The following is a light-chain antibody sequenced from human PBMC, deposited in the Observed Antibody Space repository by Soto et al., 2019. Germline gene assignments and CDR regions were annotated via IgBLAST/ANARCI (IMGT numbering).Light chain of an antibody. CDR3: EQYGTSPRT. V-gene: IGKV3-20*01. Sequence: NVLTQSPGTLSLSPGARATLSCRASQTVSRSFLGWYQQKSGQAPRLVMFGATNRAPGIPDRFSGRVSGTDFILTISRLEPEDFAVYYCEQYGTSPRTFGQGTKVDIK. CDR2: GAT. J-gene: IGKJ1*01. CDR1: QTVSRSF.